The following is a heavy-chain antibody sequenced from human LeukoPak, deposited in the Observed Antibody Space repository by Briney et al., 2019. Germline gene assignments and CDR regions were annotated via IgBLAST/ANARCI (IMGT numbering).Heavy chain of an antibody. D-gene: IGHD6-19*01. CDR3: ARDKGGSGWYEAWFDP. J-gene: IGHJ5*02. V-gene: IGHV1-46*01. Sequence: SSVKVSCKASGYTFTSYYMHWVRQAPGQGLEWMGIINPSGGSTSYAQKFQGRVTMTRHTSTSTVYMELSSLRSEDTAVYYCARDKGGSGWYEAWFDPWGQGTLVTVSS. CDR2: INPSGGST. CDR1: GYTFTSYY.